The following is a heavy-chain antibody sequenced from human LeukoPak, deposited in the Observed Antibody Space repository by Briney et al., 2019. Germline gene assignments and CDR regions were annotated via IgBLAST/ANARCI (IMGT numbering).Heavy chain of an antibody. CDR2: IYSGGST. V-gene: IGHV3-53*01. J-gene: IGHJ6*03. CDR1: GFTVSSNY. D-gene: IGHD2-2*01. Sequence: GGSLRLSCAASGFTVSSNYMSWVRQAPGKGLEWVSVIYSGGSTYYADSVKGRFTISRDNSKSTLYIQMNSLRAEDTAVYYCARDCSSTSCSHMDVWGKGTTVTVSS. CDR3: ARDCSSTSCSHMDV.